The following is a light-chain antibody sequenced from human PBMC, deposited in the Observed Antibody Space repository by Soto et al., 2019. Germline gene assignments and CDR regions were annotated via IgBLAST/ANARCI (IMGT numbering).Light chain of an antibody. J-gene: IGKJ5*01. V-gene: IGKV3-11*01. CDR2: DAS. CDR1: QSVSSY. CDR3: QQRSNWFIT. Sequence: EIVMTQSPGTLSLSPGERATHSCRASQSVSSYLAWYQQKPGQAPRLLIYDASNRATGIPARFSGSGSGTDFTLTISSLEPEDFAVYYCQQRSNWFITFGQGTRLEIK.